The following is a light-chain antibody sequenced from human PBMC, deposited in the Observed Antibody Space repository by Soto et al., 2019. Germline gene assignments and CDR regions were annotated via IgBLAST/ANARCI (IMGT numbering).Light chain of an antibody. J-gene: IGLJ3*02. CDR3: QSYDSSLSGWV. V-gene: IGLV1-40*01. CDR2: GNS. CDR1: SSNIGGGYD. Sequence: QSVLTQPPSVSGTPGQRVTISCTGSSSNIGGGYDVHWYHQLTGTAPKLLIYGNSNRPSGVPDRFSGSKSGTSASLAITGLQAEDEADYYCQSYDSSLSGWVFGGGTTLTVL.